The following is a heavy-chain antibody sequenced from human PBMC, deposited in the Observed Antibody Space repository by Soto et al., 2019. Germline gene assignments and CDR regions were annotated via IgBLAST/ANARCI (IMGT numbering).Heavy chain of an antibody. CDR3: ARDKWFGEFPASYYFDY. CDR1: GFTFSSYA. V-gene: IGHV3-30-3*01. CDR2: ISYDGSNK. J-gene: IGHJ4*02. Sequence: QVQLVESGGGVVQPGRSLRLSCAASGFTFSSYAMHWVRQAPGKGLEWVAVISYDGSNKYYADSVKGRFTISRDNSKNTLYLQMNSLRAEDTAVYYCARDKWFGEFPASYYFDYWGQGTLVTVSS. D-gene: IGHD3-10*01.